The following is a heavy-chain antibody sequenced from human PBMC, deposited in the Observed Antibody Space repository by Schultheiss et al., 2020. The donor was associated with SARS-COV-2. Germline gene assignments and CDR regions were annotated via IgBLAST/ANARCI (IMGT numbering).Heavy chain of an antibody. CDR1: GFSLSTSGVG. CDR3: ARIGYSSGSDYYFDY. J-gene: IGHJ4*02. V-gene: IGHV2-70*11. Sequence: SGPTLVKPTQTLTLTCTFSGFSLSTSGVGVGWIRQPPGKALEWLARIDWDDDKYYSTSLKTRLTISKDTSKNQVVLTMTNMDPVDTATYYCARIGYSSGSDYYFDYWGQGTLVTVSS. D-gene: IGHD6-19*01. CDR2: IDWDDDK.